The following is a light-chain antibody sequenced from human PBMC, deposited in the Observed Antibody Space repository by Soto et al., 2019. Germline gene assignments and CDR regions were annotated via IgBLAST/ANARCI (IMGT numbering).Light chain of an antibody. CDR3: QQYYTFWT. J-gene: IGKJ1*01. V-gene: IGKV1-5*01. CDR1: QSLNND. Sequence: DIQMTQSPSTLSASVGDRVTITCRASQSLNNDLAWYQQKPGKAPKLLIYDVSTLESGVPSRFSGSGSGTEFTLTISSLQPDDFATYYCQQYYTFWTFGQGTKVDIK. CDR2: DVS.